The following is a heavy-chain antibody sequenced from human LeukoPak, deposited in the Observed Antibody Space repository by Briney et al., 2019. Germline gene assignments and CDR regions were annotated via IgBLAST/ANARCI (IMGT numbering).Heavy chain of an antibody. Sequence: GEALQISCKGSGFRFNKYWIGRVRQMPGKGLEWMGIIYPGDSDTRYSPSFQGQVTISADKSISTAYLQWSSLKASDTAMYYCARGRYSYGPFDYRGQGALVTVSS. CDR3: ARGRYSYGPFDY. V-gene: IGHV5-51*01. CDR2: IYPGDSDT. CDR1: GFRFNKYW. J-gene: IGHJ4*02. D-gene: IGHD5-18*01.